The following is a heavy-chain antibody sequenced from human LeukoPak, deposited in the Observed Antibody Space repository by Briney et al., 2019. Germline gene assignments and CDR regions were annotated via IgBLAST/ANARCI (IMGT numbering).Heavy chain of an antibody. Sequence: PSETLSLTCTVSGGSIGSYYWSWIRQPPGKGLEWIGYIYYSGSTNYNPSLKSRVTISVDTSKNQFSLKLSSVTAADTAVYYCARQIGLPTTYYYYYYGMDVWGQGTTVTVSS. CDR3: ARQIGLPTTYYYYYYGMDV. D-gene: IGHD5-12*01. J-gene: IGHJ6*02. CDR2: IYYSGST. CDR1: GGSIGSYY. V-gene: IGHV4-59*08.